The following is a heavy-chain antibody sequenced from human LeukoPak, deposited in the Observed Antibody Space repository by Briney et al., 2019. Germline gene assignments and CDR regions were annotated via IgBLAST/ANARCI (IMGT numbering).Heavy chain of an antibody. CDR3: ARHCCKGQLQDS. CDR1: GGSISSSNW. V-gene: IGHV4-4*02. Sequence: SGTLSLTCAVSGGSISSSNWWSWVRQPPGKGLEWIGSLFYSGSTYYNPSLKSRVTISVDTTKNHFSLRLSSVTAADTAVYYCARHCCKGQLQDSWGQGTLVTVSS. D-gene: IGHD6-6*01. CDR2: LFYSGST. J-gene: IGHJ4*02.